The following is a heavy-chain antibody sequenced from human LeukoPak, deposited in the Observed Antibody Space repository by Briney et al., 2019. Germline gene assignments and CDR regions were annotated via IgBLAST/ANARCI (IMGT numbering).Heavy chain of an antibody. CDR3: ARDRVVRGRGWFDP. CDR2: ISGSSDDI. D-gene: IGHD3-10*01. Sequence: PGGSLRLSCAASGFTFSSHRMNWVRQAPGKGLEWVADISGSSDDIHYADSVTGRFTISRDNAKNSVYLQMNSLRAEDTAVYYCARDRVVRGRGWFDPWGQGTLVTVSS. V-gene: IGHV3-48*01. J-gene: IGHJ5*02. CDR1: GFTFSSHR.